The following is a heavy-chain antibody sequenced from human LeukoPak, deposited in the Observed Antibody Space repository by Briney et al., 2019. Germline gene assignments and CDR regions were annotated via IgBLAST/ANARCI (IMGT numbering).Heavy chain of an antibody. V-gene: IGHV4-39*01. J-gene: IGHJ6*03. Sequence: SETLSLTCTVSGASISSSAYYWGWIRQPPGKGLEWIGSIGGSNYYRGSTYYNPSLKSRVTIHVDTSKDQFSLKLSSVTAADTAVYYCVRQNSDYYYYYLDVWGEGTTVIVSS. CDR1: GASISSSAYY. CDR2: IGGSNYYRGST. CDR3: VRQNSDYYYYYLDV. D-gene: IGHD1-7*01.